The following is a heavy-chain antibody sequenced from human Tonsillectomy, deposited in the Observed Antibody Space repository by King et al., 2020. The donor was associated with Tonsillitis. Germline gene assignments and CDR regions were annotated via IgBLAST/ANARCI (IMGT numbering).Heavy chain of an antibody. CDR1: GFTFSSYA. V-gene: IGHV3-23*03. CDR2: IYSGGSST. D-gene: IGHD3-22*01. Sequence: VQLVESGGGLVQPGGSLRLSCAASGFTFSSYAMSWVRQAPGKGLEWVSVIYSGGSSTYYADSVKGRFTISRDNSKNTLYLQMNSLRAEDTAVYYCAKVTPLSYDSSARSPLDAFDIWGQGTMVTVSS. CDR3: AKVTPLSYDSSARSPLDAFDI. J-gene: IGHJ3*02.